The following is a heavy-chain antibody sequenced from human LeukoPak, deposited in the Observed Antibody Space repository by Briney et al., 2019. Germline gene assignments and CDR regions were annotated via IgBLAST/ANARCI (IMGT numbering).Heavy chain of an antibody. J-gene: IGHJ3*02. D-gene: IGHD3-16*01. CDR3: ARKKAYASGAFDI. Sequence: SETLSLTCAVYGGSFSGYYWSWIREPPGKGLEWIGEINHSGSTNYNPSLKSRVTISVDTSKNQFSLKLSSVTAADTAVYYCARKKAYASGAFDIWGQGTMVTVSS. V-gene: IGHV4-34*01. CDR2: INHSGST. CDR1: GGSFSGYY.